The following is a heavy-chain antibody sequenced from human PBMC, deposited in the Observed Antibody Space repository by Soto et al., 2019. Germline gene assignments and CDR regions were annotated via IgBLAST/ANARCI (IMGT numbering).Heavy chain of an antibody. J-gene: IGHJ4*02. Sequence: GESLKISCKGSGYSFAGYWITWVRQKPGKGLEWMGRIDPSDSQTYYSPSFRGHVTISVTKSITTVFLQWSSLRATDTAMYYCSRQIYDSDTGPNFQYYFDSWGQGTPVTVSS. D-gene: IGHD3-22*01. CDR3: SRQIYDSDTGPNFQYYFDS. V-gene: IGHV5-10-1*01. CDR2: IDPSDSQT. CDR1: GYSFAGYW.